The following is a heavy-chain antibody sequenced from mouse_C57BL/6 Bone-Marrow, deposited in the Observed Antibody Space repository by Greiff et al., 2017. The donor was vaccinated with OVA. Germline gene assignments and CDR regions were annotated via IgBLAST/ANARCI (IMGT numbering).Heavy chain of an antibody. CDR3: AIPYYYGRAGFAY. CDR1: GYTFTSYW. J-gene: IGHJ3*01. CDR2: IDPSDSET. V-gene: IGHV1-52*01. D-gene: IGHD1-1*01. Sequence: QVQLQQPGAELVRPGSSVKLSCKASGYTFTSYWMHWVKQRPIQGLEWIGNIDPSDSETHYNQKFKDKATLTVDKSSSTAYMQLSSLTSEDSAVYYGAIPYYYGRAGFAYWGQGTLVTVSA.